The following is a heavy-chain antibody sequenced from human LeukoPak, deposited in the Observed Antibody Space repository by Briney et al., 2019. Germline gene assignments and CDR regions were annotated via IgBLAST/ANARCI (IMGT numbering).Heavy chain of an antibody. J-gene: IGHJ4*02. CDR2: IYYSDST. V-gene: IGHV4-59*12. CDR3: ARGREIDY. Sequence: SETLFLTCTVSGASISTYYWTWIRQPPGKGLEWIGYIYYSDSTTYNPSLKSRATMSVDASKNQFSLKLSSVTAADTAVYYCARGREIDYWGQGTLVTVSS. CDR1: GASISTYY.